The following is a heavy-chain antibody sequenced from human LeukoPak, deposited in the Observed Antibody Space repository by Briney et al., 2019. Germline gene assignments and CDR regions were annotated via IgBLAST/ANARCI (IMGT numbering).Heavy chain of an antibody. CDR3: ARDVGYSSSWLFALGAFDP. V-gene: IGHV1-2*02. Sequence: ASVKVSCKASGYTFTGYYMHWVRQAPGQGLEWMGWINPNSGGTNYAQKFQGRDTMTRDTSISTAYMELSRLRSDDTAVYYCARDVGYSSSWLFALGAFDPWGQGTLVTVSS. D-gene: IGHD6-13*01. CDR2: INPNSGGT. CDR1: GYTFTGYY. J-gene: IGHJ5*02.